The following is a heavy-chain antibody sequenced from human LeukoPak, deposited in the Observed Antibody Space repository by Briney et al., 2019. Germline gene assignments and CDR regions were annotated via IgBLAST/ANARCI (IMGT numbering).Heavy chain of an antibody. Sequence: ASVKVSCKASGYTFTSYDINWVRQATGQGLEWMGWMNPNSGNTGYAQKFQGRVTITADKSTSTAYMELSSLRSEDTAVYYCARDPRYYHDSSGYSFQQWGQGTLVTVSS. CDR1: GYTFTSYD. J-gene: IGHJ1*01. D-gene: IGHD3-22*01. CDR3: ARDPRYYHDSSGYSFQQ. CDR2: MNPNSGNT. V-gene: IGHV1-8*01.